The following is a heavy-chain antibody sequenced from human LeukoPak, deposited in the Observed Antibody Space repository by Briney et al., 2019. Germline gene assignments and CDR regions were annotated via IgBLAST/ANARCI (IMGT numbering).Heavy chain of an antibody. CDR3: AKEGLKTSYYDSSDY. V-gene: IGHV3-23*01. D-gene: IGHD3-22*01. CDR1: GFTFSSYG. CDR2: ISGSGGST. J-gene: IGHJ4*02. Sequence: GGSLRLSCAASGFTFSSYGMSWVRQAPGKGLEWVSAISGSGGSTYYADSVKGRFTISRDNSKNTLYLQMNSLRAEDTAVYYCAKEGLKTSYYDSSDYWGQGTLVTVSS.